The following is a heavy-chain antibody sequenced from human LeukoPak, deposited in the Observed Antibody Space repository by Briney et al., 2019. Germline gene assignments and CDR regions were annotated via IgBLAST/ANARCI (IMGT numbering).Heavy chain of an antibody. CDR3: AREGELAAAQGWFDP. CDR1: GYTFTGYY. J-gene: IGHJ5*02. V-gene: IGHV1-2*02. CDR2: INPNSGGT. Sequence: ASVKVSCNASGYTFTGYYMHWVRQAPGQGLEWMGWINPNSGGTNYAQKLQGRVNMPRDTSISTAYMELSRLRSDDTAVYYCAREGELAAAQGWFDPWGQGTLVTVSS. D-gene: IGHD3-16*01.